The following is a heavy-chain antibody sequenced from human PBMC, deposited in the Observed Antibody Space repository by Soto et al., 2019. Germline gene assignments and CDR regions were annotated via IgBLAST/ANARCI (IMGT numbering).Heavy chain of an antibody. CDR3: SPLALKYSSGWYEFSD. CDR2: IKSKTDGGTT. Sequence: EVQLVESGGGLVKPGGSLRLSCAASGFTFSNVWMNWVRQAPGKGLEWVGRIKSKTDGGTTDYAAPVKGRFTISRDDSKNPPDPEIKRLKTEDPAVYYCSPLALKYSSGWYEFSDWGQGTLVTVSS. V-gene: IGHV3-15*07. D-gene: IGHD6-19*01. J-gene: IGHJ4*02. CDR1: GFTFSNVW.